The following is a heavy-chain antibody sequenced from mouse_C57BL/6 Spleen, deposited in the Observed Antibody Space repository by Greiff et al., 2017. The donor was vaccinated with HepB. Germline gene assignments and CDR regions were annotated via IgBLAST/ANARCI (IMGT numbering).Heavy chain of an antibody. Sequence: QVQLQQPGAELVRPGTSVKLSCKASGYTFTSYWMHWVKQRPGQGLEWIGVIDPSDSYTNYNQKFKGKATLTVDTSSSTAYMQLSSLTSEDSAVYYCARSYSNYYYAMDYWGQGTSVTVSS. CDR2: IDPSDSYT. CDR1: GYTFTSYW. V-gene: IGHV1-59*01. CDR3: ARSYSNYYYAMDY. D-gene: IGHD2-5*01. J-gene: IGHJ4*01.